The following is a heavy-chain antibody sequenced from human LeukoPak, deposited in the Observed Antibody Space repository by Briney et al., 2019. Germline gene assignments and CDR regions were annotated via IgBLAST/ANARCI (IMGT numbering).Heavy chain of an antibody. V-gene: IGHV1-2*02. Sequence: ASVKVSCKASGYTFTGYYMHWVRQAPGQGLEWMGWINPNSGGTNYAQKFQGRVTMTRDTSISTAYMELSRLRSDDTAVYYCARDPSVEGYAFDTWGQGTMVTVSS. CDR3: ARDPSVEGYAFDT. D-gene: IGHD5-24*01. CDR2: INPNSGGT. J-gene: IGHJ3*02. CDR1: GYTFTGYY.